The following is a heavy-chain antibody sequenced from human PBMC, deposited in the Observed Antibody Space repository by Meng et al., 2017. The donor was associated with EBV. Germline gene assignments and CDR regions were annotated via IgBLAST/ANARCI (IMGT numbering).Heavy chain of an antibody. V-gene: IGHV1-69*01. CDR1: GGTFRSDA. CDR2: LIPMVGST. D-gene: IGHD3-10*01. Sequence: LSGAEVKKPGASGKVSFRAAGGTFRSDAVSWVRQAPGQGLEWMGGLIPMVGSTHYEQKFRGRVTISADESTSTHSMELNSLRSEDTAMYYCASESGRGFTPDYWGQGTLVTVSS. J-gene: IGHJ4*02. CDR3: ASESGRGFTPDY.